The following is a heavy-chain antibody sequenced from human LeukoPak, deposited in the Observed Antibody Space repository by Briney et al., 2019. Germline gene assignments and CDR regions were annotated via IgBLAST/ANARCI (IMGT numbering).Heavy chain of an antibody. CDR3: ARGGRAYDFMRYYYMDV. V-gene: IGHV4-30-4*07. Sequence: SQTLSLTCAVSGGSISSGGYSWSWIRQPPGKGLEWIGYIYYSGSTYYNPSLKSRVTISVDTSKNQFSLKLSSVTAAETAIYYCARGGRAYDFMRYYYMDVWGKGAKVTVSS. D-gene: IGHD3-3*01. CDR1: GGSISSGGYS. CDR2: IYYSGST. J-gene: IGHJ6*03.